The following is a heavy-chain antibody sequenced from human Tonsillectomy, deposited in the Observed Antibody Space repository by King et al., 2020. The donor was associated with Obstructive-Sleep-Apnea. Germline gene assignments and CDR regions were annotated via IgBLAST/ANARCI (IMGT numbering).Heavy chain of an antibody. CDR1: GFTFDDYA. Sequence: VQLVQSGGGLVQPGRSLRLSCAASGFTFDDYAMHWVRQAPGKGLEWVSGISWNSGGIGYSDSVKGRFTISIDNAKKSLYLQMNSLRAEDTALYYCAKDVVVAASYAFDIWGQGTMVTVSS. CDR3: AKDVVVAASYAFDI. D-gene: IGHD2-15*01. J-gene: IGHJ3*02. V-gene: IGHV3-9*01. CDR2: ISWNSGGI.